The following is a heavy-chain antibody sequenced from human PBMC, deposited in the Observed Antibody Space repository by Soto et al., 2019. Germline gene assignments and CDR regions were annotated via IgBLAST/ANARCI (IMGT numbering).Heavy chain of an antibody. V-gene: IGHV4-4*02. Sequence: QVQLQESGPGLVKPSGTLSLTCGVSGDSITSTNWWCWVRQPPGRGLEWIGEIYHSGTTHYNPSLKSRITILLDESKNQFSPNLCSVTAVDTAVYYCARLKGPDYYGLDVWGQGTTVSVFS. CDR3: ARLKGPDYYGLDV. CDR2: IYHSGTT. CDR1: GDSITSTNW. J-gene: IGHJ6*02.